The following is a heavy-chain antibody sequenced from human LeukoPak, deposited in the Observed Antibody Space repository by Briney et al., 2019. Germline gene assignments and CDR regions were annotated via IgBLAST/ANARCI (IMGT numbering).Heavy chain of an antibody. CDR2: SKNKANSYIT. V-gene: IGHV3-72*01. CDR1: GFTFSDHY. D-gene: IGHD1-26*01. CDR3: ASRYSGRYDY. Sequence: GGSLRLSRAASGFTFSDHYMDWVRQAPGKGLEWVGRSKNKANSYITEYAASVRGRFTISRDDSKNSLYLQMNSLKTEDTAVYYCASRYSGRYDYWGQGTLVTVSS. J-gene: IGHJ4*02.